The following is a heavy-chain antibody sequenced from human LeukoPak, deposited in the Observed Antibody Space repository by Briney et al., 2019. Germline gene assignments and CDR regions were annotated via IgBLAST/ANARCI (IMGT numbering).Heavy chain of an antibody. CDR2: ISSSGSTI. D-gene: IGHD1-26*01. Sequence: GGSLRLSCAASGFTFSSYEMNWVRQAPGKGLEWVSYISSSGSTIYYADSVKGRFTISRDNAKNSLYLLMNSLRAEDTAVYYCAREGGSRVVIYFDYWGQGTLVTVSS. J-gene: IGHJ4*02. CDR1: GFTFSSYE. CDR3: AREGGSRVVIYFDY. V-gene: IGHV3-48*03.